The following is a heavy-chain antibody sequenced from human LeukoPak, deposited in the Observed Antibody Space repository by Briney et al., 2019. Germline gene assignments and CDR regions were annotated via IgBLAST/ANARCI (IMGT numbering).Heavy chain of an antibody. CDR2: TRNKANSYTT. CDR1: GFTFSSYS. D-gene: IGHD3-10*01. J-gene: IGHJ5*02. CDR3: ASLYGSGKRWVDP. V-gene: IGHV3-72*01. Sequence: GGSLRLSCAASGFTFSSYSMNWVRQAPGKGLEWVGRTRNKANSYTTEYAASVKGRFTISRDDSKNSLYLQMNSLKAEDTAVYYCASLYGSGKRWVDPWGQGTLVTVSS.